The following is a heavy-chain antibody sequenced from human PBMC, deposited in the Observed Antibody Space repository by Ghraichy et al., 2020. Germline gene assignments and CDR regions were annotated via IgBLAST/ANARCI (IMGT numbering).Heavy chain of an antibody. J-gene: IGHJ4*02. CDR1: GYSFTSYW. Sequence: GESLNISCKGSGYSFTSYWIGWVRQMPGKGLEWMGIIYPGDSDSRYSPSFQGQVTMSADKSISTAYLQWSSLKASDTAKYYCARTGYSSSWYSDYWGQGTLVTVSS. V-gene: IGHV5-51*01. CDR3: ARTGYSSSWYSDY. CDR2: IYPGDSDS. D-gene: IGHD6-13*01.